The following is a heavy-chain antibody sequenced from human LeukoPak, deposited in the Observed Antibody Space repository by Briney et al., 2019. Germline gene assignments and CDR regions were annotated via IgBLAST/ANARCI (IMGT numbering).Heavy chain of an antibody. V-gene: IGHV1-69*13. D-gene: IGHD6-19*01. Sequence: VASVKVSCKASGGTFSSYAISWVRQAPGQGLEWMGGIIPIFGTANYAQKFQGRVTITADESTSTAYMELSSLRSEDTAVYYCAREDSSGWYFDYWGQGTLVTVSS. CDR2: IIPIFGTA. J-gene: IGHJ4*02. CDR1: GGTFSSYA. CDR3: AREDSSGWYFDY.